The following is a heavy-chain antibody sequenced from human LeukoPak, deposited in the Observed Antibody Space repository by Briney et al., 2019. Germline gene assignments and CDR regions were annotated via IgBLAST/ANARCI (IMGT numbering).Heavy chain of an antibody. CDR3: AREATMLTNWFDP. CDR2: INPNSGGT. J-gene: IGHJ5*02. D-gene: IGHD3-10*02. Sequence: AASVKVSCKASGYTFTGYYMHWVRQAPGQGLEWKGWINPNSGGTNYAQKLQGRVTMTRDTSISTAYMELSRLRSDDTAVYYCAREATMLTNWFDPWGQGTLVTVSS. V-gene: IGHV1-2*02. CDR1: GYTFTGYY.